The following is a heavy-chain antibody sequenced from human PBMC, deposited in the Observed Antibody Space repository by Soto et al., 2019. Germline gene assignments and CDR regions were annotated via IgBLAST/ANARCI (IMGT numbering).Heavy chain of an antibody. CDR2: INPNSGGT. CDR1: GYTFTGYY. CDR3: AREWTAAGTVSYYGMDV. Sequence: ASVKVSCKASGYTFTGYYMHWVRQAPGQGLEWMGWINPNSGGTNYAQKFQGWVTMTRDTSISTAYMELSRLRSDDTAVYYCAREWTAAGTVSYYGMDVWGQGTTVTVSS. J-gene: IGHJ6*02. V-gene: IGHV1-2*04. D-gene: IGHD6-13*01.